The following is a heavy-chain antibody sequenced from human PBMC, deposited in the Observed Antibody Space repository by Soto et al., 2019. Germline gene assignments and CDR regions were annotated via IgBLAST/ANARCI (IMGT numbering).Heavy chain of an antibody. CDR3: ARLRLEPEGENLPLMFGLDV. D-gene: IGHD1-26*01. J-gene: IGHJ6*02. CDR2: ITPMLGTT. Sequence: QVQLVQSGAEVKKPGSSVRVSCKASGDTFTGHSISWVRQAPAQGLEWLGVITPMLGTTNYSPKFQGRVTITADDSASTAFLDLTSLKSDDTAVYYCARLRLEPEGENLPLMFGLDVWGQGTTVSVSS. V-gene: IGHV1-69*01. CDR1: GDTFTGHS.